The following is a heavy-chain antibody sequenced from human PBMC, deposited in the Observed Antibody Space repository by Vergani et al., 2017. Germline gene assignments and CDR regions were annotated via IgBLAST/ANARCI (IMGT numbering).Heavy chain of an antibody. CDR1: GFRFSNYA. D-gene: IGHD3-3*01. Sequence: DVELLESGGALVQPGGSLRLSCAASGFRFSNYAMSWVRQAPGKGLEWVAAIASSGTITYYSDSVKSRFTVSRDNSQNTLFLQMSSLRAEVTALYYCAKGGTITIFGSVDYYWGQGTLVTVPS. V-gene: IGHV3-23*01. CDR3: AKGGTITIFGSVDYY. J-gene: IGHJ4*02. CDR2: IASSGTIT.